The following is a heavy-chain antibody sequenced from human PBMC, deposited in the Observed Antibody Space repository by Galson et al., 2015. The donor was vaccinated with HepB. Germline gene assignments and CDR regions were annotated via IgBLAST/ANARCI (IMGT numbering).Heavy chain of an antibody. D-gene: IGHD2-15*01. V-gene: IGHV3-11*01. CDR2: ISSGGSTTV. J-gene: IGHJ4*02. Sequence: SLRLSCAASGSTFSDYHMTWIRQAPGKGLEWVSYISSGGSTTVSYADSVKGRFTISRDNAKNSLYLQMNSLRAEDTAVYYCTRRRLDGGTPTHFDYWGQGTLVTVSS. CDR3: TRRRLDGGTPTHFDY. CDR1: GSTFSDYH.